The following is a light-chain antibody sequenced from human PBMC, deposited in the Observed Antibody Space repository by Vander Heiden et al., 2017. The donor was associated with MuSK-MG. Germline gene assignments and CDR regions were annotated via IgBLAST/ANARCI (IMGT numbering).Light chain of an antibody. Sequence: QSALTPSASVSGSPGQSIPISCTGTSSAVGCYNYVSWYQQHPGKAPTLIIYDGTYRPSGGANRFSGSKSGNTASLTISGLQAEDEADYYCTSFTTTTILFGGGTKLTVL. CDR2: DGT. CDR3: TSFTTTTIL. J-gene: IGLJ3*02. V-gene: IGLV2-14*03. CDR1: SSAVGCYNY.